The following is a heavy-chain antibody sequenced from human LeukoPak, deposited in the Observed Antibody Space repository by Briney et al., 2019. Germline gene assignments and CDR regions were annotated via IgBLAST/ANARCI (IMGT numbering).Heavy chain of an antibody. D-gene: IGHD2-21*01. V-gene: IGHV4-34*01. CDR3: ARVPIPGWFDP. J-gene: IGHJ5*02. Sequence: SETLSLTCAVHGVSFSDNYWNWIRQPPGKGLEWIGEINHSGTTNYSPSLKSRVTILVDTSKNHFSLKLSSVTAADTAVYYCARVPIPGWFDPWGQGTLVTVSS. CDR2: INHSGTT. CDR1: GVSFSDNY.